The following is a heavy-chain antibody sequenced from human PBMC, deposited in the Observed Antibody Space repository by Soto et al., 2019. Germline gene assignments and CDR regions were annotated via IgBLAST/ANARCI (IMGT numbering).Heavy chain of an antibody. CDR3: ARDWIAARGDAFDI. D-gene: IGHD6-6*01. CDR2: IYSGGST. Sequence: HPGGSLRLSCAASGLTVSSNYMSWVRQAPGKGLEWVSVIYSGGSTYYADSVKGRFTISRHNSKNTLYLQMNSLRAEDTAVYYCARDWIAARGDAFDIWGQGTMVTVS. J-gene: IGHJ3*02. V-gene: IGHV3-53*04. CDR1: GLTVSSNY.